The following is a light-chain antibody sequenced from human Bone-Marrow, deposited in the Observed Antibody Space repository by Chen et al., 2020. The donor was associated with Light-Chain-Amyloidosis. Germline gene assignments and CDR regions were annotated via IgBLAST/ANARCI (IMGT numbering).Light chain of an antibody. Sequence: SYVLTQPSSVSVAPGQTATIACGGNNIGSTSVHWYQQTPGQAPLLVVYDDSDRPSGIPERLSGSNSGNTATLTISRVAAGDEADYYCQVWDRSSDRPVFGGGPKLTVI. CDR3: QVWDRSSDRPV. V-gene: IGLV3-21*02. J-gene: IGLJ3*02. CDR2: DDS. CDR1: NIGSTS.